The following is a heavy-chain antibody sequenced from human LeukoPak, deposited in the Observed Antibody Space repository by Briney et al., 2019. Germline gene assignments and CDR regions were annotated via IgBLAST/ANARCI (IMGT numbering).Heavy chain of an antibody. Sequence: QAGGSLRLSCEASGFTFGSHAMYWVRQAPGKGLGWVAGIFGSGGSPHYADSVKGRFTISRDNSRNTVYLQINSLRAEDTAVYYCGKTTVGYSSGQKPAWPVDYWGQGTLVTVSS. D-gene: IGHD5-18*01. CDR1: GFTFGSHA. CDR2: IFGSGGSP. CDR3: GKTTVGYSSGQKPAWPVDY. J-gene: IGHJ4*02. V-gene: IGHV3-23*01.